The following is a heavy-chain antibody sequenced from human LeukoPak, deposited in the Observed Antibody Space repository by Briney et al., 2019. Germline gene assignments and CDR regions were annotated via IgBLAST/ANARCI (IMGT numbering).Heavy chain of an antibody. V-gene: IGHV1-2*04. Sequence: ASVKVSCKASGYTFTGYYMHWVRQALGQGLEWMGWINPNSGGTNYAQKFQGWVTMTRDTSISTAYMELSRLRSDDTAVYYCARENSSGWSGYFDYWGQGTLVTVSS. J-gene: IGHJ4*02. D-gene: IGHD6-19*01. CDR2: INPNSGGT. CDR3: ARENSSGWSGYFDY. CDR1: GYTFTGYY.